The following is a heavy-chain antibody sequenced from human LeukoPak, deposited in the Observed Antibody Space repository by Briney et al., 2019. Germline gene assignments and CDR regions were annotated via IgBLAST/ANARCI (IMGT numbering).Heavy chain of an antibody. J-gene: IGHJ4*02. CDR3: ARTNNVFFYFDT. Sequence: SETLSLTCAVYGGSFCRYYWSWIRQPPGRGVEWIGEINHTARHNYNPPLKSRVPKSVDTSKNLFSLKLSSVTATDTAVYYRARTNNVFFYFDTWGEGTLVTVSS. CDR1: GGSFCRYY. CDR2: INHTARH. V-gene: IGHV4-34*01. D-gene: IGHD1/OR15-1a*01.